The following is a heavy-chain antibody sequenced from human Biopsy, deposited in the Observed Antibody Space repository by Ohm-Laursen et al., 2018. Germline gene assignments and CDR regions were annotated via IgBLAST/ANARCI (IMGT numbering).Heavy chain of an antibody. CDR3: TRGGYYYDSLAYYYWFDP. V-gene: IGHV1-69*04. CDR1: GGTFNNYG. Sequence: SSVKVSCKASGGTFNNYGITWVRQAPGQGLEWVGRIISMVGTPKYAQKFQGRATITVDKSTSTACLDLSSLRSDDTAVYYCTRGGYYYDSLAYYYWFDPWGQGTLVTVSS. J-gene: IGHJ5*02. D-gene: IGHD3-22*01. CDR2: IISMVGTP.